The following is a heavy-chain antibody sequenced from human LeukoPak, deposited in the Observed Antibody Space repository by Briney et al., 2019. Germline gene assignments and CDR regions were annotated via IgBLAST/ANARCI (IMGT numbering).Heavy chain of an antibody. CDR3: ARDLEPVYSLRPPKAPPV. Sequence: SVKVSCKASGGTFSSYAISWVRQAPGQGLEWMGRIITILGITNYAQKFQGRVTITADKSTSPSYMELSSLRSEDTAVYYCARDLEPVYSLRPPKAPPVWGQGTTVTVSS. J-gene: IGHJ6*02. V-gene: IGHV1-69*04. CDR2: IITILGIT. D-gene: IGHD2-15*01. CDR1: GGTFSSYA.